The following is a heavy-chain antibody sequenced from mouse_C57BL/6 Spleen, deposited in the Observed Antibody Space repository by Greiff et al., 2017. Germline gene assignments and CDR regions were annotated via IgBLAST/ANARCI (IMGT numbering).Heavy chain of an antibody. CDR2: IDPSDSYT. CDR3: ARGGRDLDY. J-gene: IGHJ2*01. D-gene: IGHD3-3*01. Sequence: QVQLQQPGAELVKPGASVKLSCKASGYTFTSYWMQWVKQRPGQGLEWIGEIDPSDSYTNYNQKFKGKATLTVDTSSSTAYMQLSSLTSEDSAVYYCARGGRDLDYWGQGTTLTVSS. CDR1: GYTFTSYW. V-gene: IGHV1-50*01.